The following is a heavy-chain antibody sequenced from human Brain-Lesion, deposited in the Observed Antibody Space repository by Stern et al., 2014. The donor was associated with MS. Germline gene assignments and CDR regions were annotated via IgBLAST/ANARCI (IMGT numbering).Heavy chain of an antibody. CDR1: GGSFSGYY. V-gene: IGHV4-34*01. J-gene: IGHJ4*02. CDR2: INHSGRL. CDR3: ARDVGGAFDY. D-gene: IGHD2-21*01. Sequence: QVQLQQWRAGLLKPSETLSLTCGVYGGSFSGYYWTWIRQPPGKGLEWIGEINHSGRLNYNPSLESRVTMSVDTSKHQLSLRLSSATAADTAVYYCARDVGGAFDYWGQGTLVTVSS.